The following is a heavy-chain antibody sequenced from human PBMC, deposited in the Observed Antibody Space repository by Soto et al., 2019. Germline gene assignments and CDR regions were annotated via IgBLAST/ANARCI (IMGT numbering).Heavy chain of an antibody. CDR1: GFTFSTYS. CDR3: ARSYFGDYNYYGMDV. V-gene: IGHV3-21*01. CDR2: ISSSSGNI. D-gene: IGHD2-21*01. J-gene: IGHJ6*02. Sequence: AGGSLRLSCAASGFTFSTYSMNWVRQAPGKGLEWVSLISSSSGNIYYAGSVKGRFTMSRDNAKNSLFLQMDSLRAEDTAVYYCARSYFGDYNYYGMDVWGQGTTVTVSS.